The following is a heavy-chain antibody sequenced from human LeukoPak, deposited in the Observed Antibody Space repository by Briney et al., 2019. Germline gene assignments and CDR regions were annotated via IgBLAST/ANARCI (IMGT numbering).Heavy chain of an antibody. D-gene: IGHD2-15*01. CDR1: GGSISSYY. V-gene: IGHV4-59*08. J-gene: IGHJ6*03. CDR3: ARLGFCSGGSCPYYLYYMDV. CDR2: IYDSGST. Sequence: PSETLSLTCTVSGGSISSYYWSWIRQPPGKGLEWIAYIYDSGSTNSNPSLKSRVTISAETSKNEFSLKLSSVTAADTAVYYCARLGFCSGGSCPYYLYYMDVRGKGTTVTVSS.